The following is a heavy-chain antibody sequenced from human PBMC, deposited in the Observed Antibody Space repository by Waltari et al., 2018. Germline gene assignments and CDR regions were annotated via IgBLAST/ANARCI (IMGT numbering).Heavy chain of an antibody. CDR2: IRGSGGST. V-gene: IGHV3-23*01. CDR1: GFTFSSYA. Sequence: EVQLLESGGGLVQPGGSLRLSCAASGFTFSSYAMSWVRQAPGRGLEGVSAIRGSGGSTYYADSGKGRFTISRDNSKNTLYLQMNSLRAEDTAVYYCAKGGDYGDYEGYYYGMDVWGQGTTVTVSS. CDR3: AKGGDYGDYEGYYYGMDV. J-gene: IGHJ6*02. D-gene: IGHD4-17*01.